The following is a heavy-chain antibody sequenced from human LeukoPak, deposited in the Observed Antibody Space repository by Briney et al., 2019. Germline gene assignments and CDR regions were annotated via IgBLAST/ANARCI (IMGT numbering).Heavy chain of an antibody. J-gene: IGHJ6*03. CDR1: GFTFSDYY. CDR3: AKDRKLLWFGENIYYMDV. D-gene: IGHD3-10*01. V-gene: IGHV3-11*01. Sequence: PGGSLRLSCAASGFTFSDYYMSWIRQAPGKGLEWVSYISSSGSTIYYADSVKGRFTISRDNAKNSLYLQMNSLRAEDTAVYYCAKDRKLLWFGENIYYMDVWGKGTTVTISS. CDR2: ISSSGSTI.